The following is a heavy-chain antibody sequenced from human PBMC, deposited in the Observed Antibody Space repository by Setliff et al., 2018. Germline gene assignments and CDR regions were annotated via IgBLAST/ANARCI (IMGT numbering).Heavy chain of an antibody. Sequence: ASVKVSCKASGYMFTSSGINWVRQAPGQGLEWMGWISGFNGVTKYAQKLQGRVTLATDTSTNMAYLELSSLRSDDTAVYFCVLTTLSLCSGGTCPNAFDIWGQGTMVTVSS. D-gene: IGHD2-15*01. CDR1: GYMFTSSG. CDR2: ISGFNGVT. CDR3: VLTTLSLCSGGTCPNAFDI. J-gene: IGHJ3*02. V-gene: IGHV1-18*01.